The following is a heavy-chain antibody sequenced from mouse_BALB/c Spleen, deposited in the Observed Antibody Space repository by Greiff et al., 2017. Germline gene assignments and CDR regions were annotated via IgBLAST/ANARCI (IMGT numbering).Heavy chain of an antibody. V-gene: IGHV1S56*01. J-gene: IGHJ4*01. CDR2: IYPGDGST. D-gene: IGHD1-2*01. CDR3: ARDLITTATGYAMDY. Sequence: VQLVESGPELVKPGASVKMSCKASGYTFTSYYIHWVKQRPGQGLEWIGWIYPGDGSTKYNEKFKGKTTLTADKSSSTAYMLLSSLTSEDSAIYFCARDLITTATGYAMDYWGQGTSVTVSS. CDR1: GYTFTSYY.